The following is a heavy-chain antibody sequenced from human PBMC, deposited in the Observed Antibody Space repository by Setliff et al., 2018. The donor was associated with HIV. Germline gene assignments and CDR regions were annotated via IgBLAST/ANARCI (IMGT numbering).Heavy chain of an antibody. J-gene: IGHJ3*02. Sequence: LRLSCAASGFPFSSSWMNWVRQAPGKGLEWVANIKQEGSEKYYVDSVKGRFTITRDNAKNSLSLQMNSLRAEDTAVYYCARSETSYCSGGRCPPGAFDIWGQGTMVTVSS. V-gene: IGHV3-7*01. CDR3: ARSETSYCSGGRCPPGAFDI. CDR1: GFPFSSSW. CDR2: IKQEGSEK. D-gene: IGHD2-15*01.